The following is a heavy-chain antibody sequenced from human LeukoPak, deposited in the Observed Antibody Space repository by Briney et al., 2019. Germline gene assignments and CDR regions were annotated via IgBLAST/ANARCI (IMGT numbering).Heavy chain of an antibody. V-gene: IGHV3-23*01. CDR3: TTTQYSDSSLRY. J-gene: IGHJ4*02. CDR2: ISGSGGST. Sequence: GGSLRLSCAASGFTFSSYAMSWVRRAPGKGLEWVSAISGSGGSTYYADSVKGRFTISRDNSKNTLYLQMNSLKTEDTAVYYCTTTQYSDSSLRYWGQGTPVTVSS. CDR1: GFTFSSYA. D-gene: IGHD1-26*01.